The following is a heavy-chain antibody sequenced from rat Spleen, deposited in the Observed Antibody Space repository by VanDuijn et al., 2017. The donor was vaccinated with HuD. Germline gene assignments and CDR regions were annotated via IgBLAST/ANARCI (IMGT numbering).Heavy chain of an antibody. Sequence: EVQLVESGGGLVQPGRSMKLSCAASGFTFSNYGMAWVRQAPTKGLEWVATISYDGSSTYYRDSVKGRFTISRDIAKSTLYLQMSNLRSEDTATYYCTRGTYFRHWGQGTLVTVSS. CDR1: GFTFSNYG. J-gene: IGHJ3*01. CDR2: ISYDGSST. D-gene: IGHD4-6*01. CDR3: TRGTYFRH. V-gene: IGHV5-29*01.